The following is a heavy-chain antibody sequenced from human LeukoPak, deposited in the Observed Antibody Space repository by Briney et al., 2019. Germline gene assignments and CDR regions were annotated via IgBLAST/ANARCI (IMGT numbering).Heavy chain of an antibody. D-gene: IGHD6-13*01. CDR3: ARQLQQLVPRLTYNAFDI. Sequence: GESLKISCKGSGYSFTSYWIGWVRQMPGKGLEWMGIIYPGDSDTRYSPSFQGQVTISADKSISTAYLQWSSLKASDTAMYYCARQLQQLVPRLTYNAFDIWGQGTMVTVSS. V-gene: IGHV5-51*01. CDR1: GYSFTSYW. J-gene: IGHJ3*02. CDR2: IYPGDSDT.